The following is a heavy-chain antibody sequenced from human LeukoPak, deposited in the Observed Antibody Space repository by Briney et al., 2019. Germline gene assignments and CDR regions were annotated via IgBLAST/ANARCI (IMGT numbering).Heavy chain of an antibody. CDR3: AKQPYNYYYLDV. Sequence: GGSLRLSCAISGLTFHDYAMTWVRQAPGKGLEWVSTIVGDSSKTYYADSVKGRFTISRDNSNYMLFLHMNNLRAEDTAIYYCAKQPYNYYYLDVWGKGTTVIVSS. J-gene: IGHJ6*03. CDR2: IVGDSSKT. V-gene: IGHV3-23*01. CDR1: GLTFHDYA. D-gene: IGHD2-21*01.